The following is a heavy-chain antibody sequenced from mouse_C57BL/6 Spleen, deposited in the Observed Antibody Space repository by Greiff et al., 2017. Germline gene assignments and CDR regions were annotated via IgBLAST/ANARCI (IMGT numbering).Heavy chain of an antibody. CDR3: SRSLYCYGSSYGYCDV. Sequence: EVQLQQSGAELVKPGASVKLSCTASGFNIKDYYMHWVKQRTEQGLAWIGRIDPEDGETKSAPKFQGKATITADTSSNTAYLQLSSLTSEDTAVYYCSRSLYCYGSSYGYCDVWGTGTTVTVAS. CDR2: IDPEDGET. V-gene: IGHV14-2*01. J-gene: IGHJ1*03. CDR1: GFNIKDYY. D-gene: IGHD1-1*01.